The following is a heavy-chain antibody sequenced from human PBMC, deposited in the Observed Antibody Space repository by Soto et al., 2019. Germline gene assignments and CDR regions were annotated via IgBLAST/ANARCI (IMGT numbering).Heavy chain of an antibody. CDR3: ASRDPGTSVDN. J-gene: IGHJ4*02. CDR1: GGSFTSNNW. V-gene: IGHV4-4*02. D-gene: IGHD1-7*01. CDR2: IYRTGSN. Sequence: QVQLQESGPGLVKPSGTLSLTCAVSGGSFTSNNWWTWVRQPPGQVLEWIGEIYRTGSNNYNPSLKRRVPISLDTAENQLSLKVTSLTAADAAVYYCASRDPGTSVDNWGQGTLVTVSS.